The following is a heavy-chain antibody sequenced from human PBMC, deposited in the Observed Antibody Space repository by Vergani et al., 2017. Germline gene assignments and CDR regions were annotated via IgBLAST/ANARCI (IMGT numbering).Heavy chain of an antibody. CDR2: MDYSGST. CDR3: ASKRGACRAAYCHSYDF. J-gene: IGHJ4*02. D-gene: IGHD2-15*01. V-gene: IGHV4-39*01. CDR1: GDSVISTDYH. Sequence: LLQGSSPGLVKPSETLSLTCTVSGDSVISTDYHWGWIRQPPGKGLEWIGSMDYSGSTSYNPSLESRISISFETPKNQFSLRLTSVTAADTAVYYCASKRGACRAAYCHSYDFWGPGTLVGVSS.